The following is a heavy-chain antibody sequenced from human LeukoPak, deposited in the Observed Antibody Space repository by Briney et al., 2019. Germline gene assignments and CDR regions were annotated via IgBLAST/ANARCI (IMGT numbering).Heavy chain of an antibody. J-gene: IGHJ3*02. CDR2: IRYDGSNK. CDR3: ARHRFVVGATDAFDI. V-gene: IGHV3-30*02. Sequence: GGSLRLSCAASGFTFSSYAMSWVRQVPGKGLEWVAFIRYDGSNKYYADSVKGRFTISRDNSKNTLYLQMNSLRAEDTAVYYCARHRFVVGATDAFDIWGQGTMVTVSS. CDR1: GFTFSSYA. D-gene: IGHD1-26*01.